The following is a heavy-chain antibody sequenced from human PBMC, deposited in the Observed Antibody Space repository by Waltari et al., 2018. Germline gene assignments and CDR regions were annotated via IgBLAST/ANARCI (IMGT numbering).Heavy chain of an antibody. CDR3: AREDTAMVPPSIYYYGMDV. Sequence: LVWVSRINSDGSSTSYADSVKGRFTISRDNAKNTLYLQMNSLRAEDTAVYYCAREDTAMVPPSIYYYGMDVWGQGTTVTVSS. J-gene: IGHJ6*02. V-gene: IGHV3-74*01. D-gene: IGHD5-18*01. CDR2: INSDGSST.